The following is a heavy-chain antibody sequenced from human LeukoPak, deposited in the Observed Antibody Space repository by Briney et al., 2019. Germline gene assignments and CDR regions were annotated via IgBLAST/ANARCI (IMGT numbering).Heavy chain of an antibody. D-gene: IGHD6-19*01. CDR2: ISSNGGST. Sequence: GGSLRLSCAASGFTFSDYGMHWVRQAPGKGLEYVSTISSNGGSTYYANSVKGRFTVSRDNSKDTLYLQMGSLRAEDMAVYYYARDSSSRPFDYWGQGTLVTVSS. J-gene: IGHJ4*02. CDR3: ARDSSSRPFDY. CDR1: GFTFSDYG. V-gene: IGHV3-64*01.